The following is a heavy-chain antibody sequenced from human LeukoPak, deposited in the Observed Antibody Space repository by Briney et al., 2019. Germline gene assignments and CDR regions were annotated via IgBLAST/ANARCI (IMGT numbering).Heavy chain of an antibody. CDR2: IIPIFGIA. CDR1: GGTFSSYA. Sequence: LWASVKVSCKASGGTFSSYAISWVRQAPGQGLEWMGRIIPIFGIANYAQKFQGRVTITADKSTSTAYMELSSLRSEDTAVYYCARERESQNRIDYWGQGTLVTVSS. J-gene: IGHJ4*02. CDR3: ARERESQNRIDY. D-gene: IGHD1-14*01. V-gene: IGHV1-69*04.